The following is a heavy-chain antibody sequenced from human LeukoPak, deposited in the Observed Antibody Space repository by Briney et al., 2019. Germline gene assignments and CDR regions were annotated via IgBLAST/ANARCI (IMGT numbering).Heavy chain of an antibody. J-gene: IGHJ5*02. CDR1: GFTFSDYY. CDR3: ARDSVASTRLNWFDP. Sequence: GSLRLSCAASGFTFSDYYMSWIRQAPGKGLEWIGSIYYSGSTYYNPSLKSRVTMSVDTSKNQFSLKLSSVTAADTAVYYCARDSVASTRLNWFDPWGQGTLVTVSS. CDR2: IYYSGST. V-gene: IGHV4-59*12. D-gene: IGHD2-2*01.